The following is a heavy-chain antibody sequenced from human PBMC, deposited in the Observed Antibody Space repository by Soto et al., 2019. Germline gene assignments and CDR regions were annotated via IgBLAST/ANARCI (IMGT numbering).Heavy chain of an antibody. CDR2: IYYSGST. Sequence: SETLSLTCTVSGGSISSGGYYWSWIRQHPGKGLEWIGYIYYSGSTYYNPSLKSRVTISVDTSKNQFSLKLSSVTAADTAVYYCAGGVRGATIYFDYWGQGTLVT. J-gene: IGHJ4*02. CDR1: GGSISSGGYY. V-gene: IGHV4-31*03. D-gene: IGHD3-10*01. CDR3: AGGVRGATIYFDY.